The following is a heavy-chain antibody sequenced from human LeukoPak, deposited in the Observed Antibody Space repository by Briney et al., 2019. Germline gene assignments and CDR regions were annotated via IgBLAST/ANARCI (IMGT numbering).Heavy chain of an antibody. V-gene: IGHV4-31*03. J-gene: IGHJ3*02. CDR3: ASECSSTSCYGAFDI. CDR2: IYYSGST. CDR1: GGSISSGGYY. Sequence: SETLSLTCTVSGGSISSGGYYWSWIRQHPGKGLEWIGYIYYSGSTYYNPSLKSRVTTSVDTSKNQFSLKLSSVTAADTAVYYCASECSSTSCYGAFDIWGQGTMVTVSS. D-gene: IGHD2-2*01.